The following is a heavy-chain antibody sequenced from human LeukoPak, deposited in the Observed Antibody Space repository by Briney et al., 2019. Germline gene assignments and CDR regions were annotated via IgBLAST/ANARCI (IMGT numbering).Heavy chain of an antibody. CDR1: GYTFTGYY. Sequence: ASVKVSCKASGYTFTGYYMHWVRQAPGQGLEWMGWINPNSGGTNYAQKFQGRVTMNRDRAISRAYMELSRLRSDDTAVYYCARACSGGSCYSDSDYWGQGTLVTVSS. D-gene: IGHD2-15*01. J-gene: IGHJ4*02. V-gene: IGHV1-2*02. CDR2: INPNSGGT. CDR3: ARACSGGSCYSDSDY.